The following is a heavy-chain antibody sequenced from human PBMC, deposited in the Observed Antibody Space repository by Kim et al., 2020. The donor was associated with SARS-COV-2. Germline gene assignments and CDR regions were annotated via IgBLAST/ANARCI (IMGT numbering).Heavy chain of an antibody. V-gene: IGHV3-23*01. J-gene: IGHJ4*02. D-gene: IGHD3-22*01. Sequence: RFTISRDNTKNTLYLQMNSLRAEDTAVYYCAKAKYYYDSSGYYYSTYFDYWGQGTLVTVSS. CDR3: AKAKYYYDSSGYYYSTYFDY.